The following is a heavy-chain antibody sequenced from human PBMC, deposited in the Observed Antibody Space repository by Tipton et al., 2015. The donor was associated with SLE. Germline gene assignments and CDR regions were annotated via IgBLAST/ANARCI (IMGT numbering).Heavy chain of an antibody. CDR2: VYYTGTT. D-gene: IGHD1-20*01. CDR1: GDSISGTTYS. J-gene: IGHJ4*02. V-gene: IGHV4-39*01. Sequence: TLSLTCTVSGDSISGTTYSWAWIRQSPGKGLDWIGSVYYTGTTFYNPSLESRVTVSLDTSRNRFSLRLRSVTAADTAMYFCARHLGAHNWNYWGQGTLVTVSP. CDR3: ARHLGAHNWNY.